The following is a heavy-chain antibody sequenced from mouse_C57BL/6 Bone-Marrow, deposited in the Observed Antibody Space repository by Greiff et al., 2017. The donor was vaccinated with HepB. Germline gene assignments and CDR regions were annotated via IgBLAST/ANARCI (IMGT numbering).Heavy chain of an antibody. CDR3: TTRGLLRFLFDY. D-gene: IGHD1-1*01. Sequence: VQLQQSGAELVRPGASVKLSCTAPGFNIKDYYMHWVKQRPEQGLEWIGRIDPEDGDTEYAPKFQGKATMTADTSSNTAYLQLSSLTSEDTAVYYCTTRGLLRFLFDYWGQGTTLTVSS. J-gene: IGHJ2*01. CDR1: GFNIKDYY. V-gene: IGHV14-1*01. CDR2: IDPEDGDT.